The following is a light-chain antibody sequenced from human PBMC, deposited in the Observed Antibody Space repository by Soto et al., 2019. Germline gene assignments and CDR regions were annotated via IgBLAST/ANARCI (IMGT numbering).Light chain of an antibody. V-gene: IGLV2-14*03. CDR3: SSYTIRSTVV. Sequence: QSALTQPASVSGSPGQSITISCTGTSSDVGAYNYVSWYQHHPGKAPKLMIYGVANRPSGVSNRFSGSKSGNTASLTISGLQAEDEADYYCSSYTIRSTVVFGGGTKLTVL. CDR2: GVA. J-gene: IGLJ2*01. CDR1: SSDVGAYNY.